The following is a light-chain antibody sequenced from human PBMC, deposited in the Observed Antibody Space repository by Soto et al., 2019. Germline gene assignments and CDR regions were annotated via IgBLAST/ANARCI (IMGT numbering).Light chain of an antibody. CDR3: QQSYTFWT. CDR2: AAS. CDR1: QSISSY. V-gene: IGKV1-39*01. J-gene: IGKJ1*01. Sequence: DIQMTQSPSSLSASVGDRVTITCRASQSISSYLNRYQQKPGKAPKLLIYAASRLQSGVPSRFSGSGSGTDFTLTISSLLPEDFASYYCQQSYTFWTFGQGTKVEIK.